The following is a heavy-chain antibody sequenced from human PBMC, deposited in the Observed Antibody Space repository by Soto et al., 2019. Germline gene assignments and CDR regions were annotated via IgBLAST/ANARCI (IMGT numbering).Heavy chain of an antibody. CDR3: TYTYYDYVWGSYRFGY. CDR1: GFTFSGSA. V-gene: IGHV3-73*02. J-gene: IGHJ4*02. Sequence: EVQLVESGGGLVQPGGSLKLSCAASGFTFSGSAMHWVRQASGKGLEWVGRIRSKANSYATAYAASVKGRFTISRDDSKNTAYLQMNSLKTEDTAVYYCTYTYYDYVWGSYRFGYWGQGTLVTVSS. CDR2: IRSKANSYAT. D-gene: IGHD3-16*02.